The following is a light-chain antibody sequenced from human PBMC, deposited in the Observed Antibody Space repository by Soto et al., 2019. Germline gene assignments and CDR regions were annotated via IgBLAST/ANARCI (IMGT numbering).Light chain of an antibody. Sequence: EIVMTQAPATLSVSPGERVTLSCRASQSVRSNLAWYQQKPGQAPRLLIYGASTRATGLPARFSGSGSGTEFTLTIRSLQPDDLAVYYCQQYNNWPPITFGNGRRLEIK. CDR3: QQYNNWPPIT. CDR1: QSVRSN. CDR2: GAS. J-gene: IGKJ5*01. V-gene: IGKV3-15*01.